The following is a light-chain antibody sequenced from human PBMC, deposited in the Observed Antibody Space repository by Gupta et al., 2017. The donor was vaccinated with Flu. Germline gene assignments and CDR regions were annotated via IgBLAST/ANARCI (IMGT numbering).Light chain of an antibody. CDR2: KDR. CDR3: QAAYSSDNWV. J-gene: IGLJ3*02. CDR1: VLSEAY. Sequence: SGDVLSEAYVYLYQQKPGQAPVVVLQKDRVRPSGIPERFACSTSVTKVTLTISGVQAEDEADYYCQAAYSSDNWVFGGGTKLTVL. V-gene: IGLV3-25*03.